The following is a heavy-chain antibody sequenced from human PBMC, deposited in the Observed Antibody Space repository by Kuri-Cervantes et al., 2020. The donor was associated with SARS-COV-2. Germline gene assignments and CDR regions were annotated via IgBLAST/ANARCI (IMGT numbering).Heavy chain of an antibody. CDR3: ARDRYYYMDV. Sequence: GESLKISCAASGFTFSSYAMHWVRQAPGKGLEYVSAISSNGGSTHYANSVKGRFTISRDNSKNTLYLQMGSLRAEDMAVYYCARDRYYYMDVWGKGTTVTVSS. CDR2: ISSNGGST. J-gene: IGHJ6*03. V-gene: IGHV3-64*01. CDR1: GFTFSSYA.